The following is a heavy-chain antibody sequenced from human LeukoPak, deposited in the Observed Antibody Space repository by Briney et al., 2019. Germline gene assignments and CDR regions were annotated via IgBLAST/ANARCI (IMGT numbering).Heavy chain of an antibody. V-gene: IGHV3-23*01. J-gene: IGHJ5*02. CDR3: AKDGYSSGWYGFNWFDP. CDR1: GFTFSSYA. CDR2: ISGSGGST. Sequence: GGSLRLYCAASGFTFSSYAMSWGRQAPGKGLEWVSAISGSGGSTYYADSVKGRFTISRDNSKNTLYLQMNSLRAEDTAVYYCAKDGYSSGWYGFNWFDPWGQGTLVTVSS. D-gene: IGHD6-19*01.